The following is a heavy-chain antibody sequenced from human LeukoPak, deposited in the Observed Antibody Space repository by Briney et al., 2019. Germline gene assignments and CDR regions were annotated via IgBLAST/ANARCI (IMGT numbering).Heavy chain of an antibody. CDR3: ARGIGGGEWLIYYYYYGMDV. V-gene: IGHV1-2*02. Sequence: GASVKVSCKASGYTFTGYYMHWVRQAPGQGLEWMGWINPNSGGTNYAQKFQGRVTMTRDTSISTAYMELSRLRSDDTAVYYCARGIGGGEWLIYYYYYGMDVWGQGTTVTVSS. D-gene: IGHD3-3*01. J-gene: IGHJ6*02. CDR2: INPNSGGT. CDR1: GYTFTGYY.